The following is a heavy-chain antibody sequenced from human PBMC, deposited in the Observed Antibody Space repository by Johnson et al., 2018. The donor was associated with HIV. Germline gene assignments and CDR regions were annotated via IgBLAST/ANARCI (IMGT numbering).Heavy chain of an antibody. CDR1: GFTFSDYY. V-gene: IGHV3-33*03. CDR3: AKTGGGAALDS. Sequence: QVQLVESGGGLVKPGGSLRLSCAASGFTFSDYYMSWIRQAPGKGLEWVAILWYDGITAFYADSVKGRFTISRDTSKKMLYLQMNSLRVDDTAVYYCAKTGGGAALDSWGQGTMVTVSS. CDR2: LWYDGITA. D-gene: IGHD3-16*01. J-gene: IGHJ3*02.